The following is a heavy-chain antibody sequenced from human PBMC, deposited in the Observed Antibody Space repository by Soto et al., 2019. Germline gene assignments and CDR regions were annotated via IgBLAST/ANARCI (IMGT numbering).Heavy chain of an antibody. CDR1: GFTFANAW. J-gene: IGHJ4*02. D-gene: IGHD1-7*01. Sequence: KSGGSLRLSCAASGFTFANAWMSWVRQAPGKGLEWVGRVRSKADGGTTDYAAPVKGRFTISRDDSENTLYLQMNSLKIDDTAVYYCRRDWDYPVLWGQGTLVTVSS. CDR2: VRSKADGGTT. V-gene: IGHV3-15*01. CDR3: RRDWDYPVL.